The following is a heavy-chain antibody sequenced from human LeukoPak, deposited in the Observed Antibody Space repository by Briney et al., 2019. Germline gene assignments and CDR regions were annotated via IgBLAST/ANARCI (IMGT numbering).Heavy chain of an antibody. CDR1: GFTFSDYY. CDR3: SKLLSNAGRFLY. CDR2: ISSSGSTI. Sequence: KPGGSLRLSCAASGFTFSDYYMSWIRQAPGKGLEWVSYISSSGSTIYYADSVKGRFTISRDNAKNSLYLQMNSLRAEDTAVYYCSKLLSNAGRFLYWGQGTLVTVSS. D-gene: IGHD4-11*01. J-gene: IGHJ4*02. V-gene: IGHV3-11*04.